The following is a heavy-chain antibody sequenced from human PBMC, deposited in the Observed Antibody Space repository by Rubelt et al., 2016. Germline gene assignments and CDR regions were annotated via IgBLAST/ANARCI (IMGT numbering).Heavy chain of an antibody. Sequence: SGGSISSGGYYWSWIRQHPGKGLEWIGYIYYSGSTNYNPSLKSRVTISVDKSKNQFSLKLSSVTAADTAVYYCARDPLLGYCSSTSCYDDYYYYYGMDVWGQGTTVTVSS. J-gene: IGHJ6*02. V-gene: IGHV4-31*02. CDR2: IYYSGST. CDR3: ARDPLLGYCSSTSCYDDYYYYYGMDV. CDR1: GGSISSGGYY. D-gene: IGHD2-2*01.